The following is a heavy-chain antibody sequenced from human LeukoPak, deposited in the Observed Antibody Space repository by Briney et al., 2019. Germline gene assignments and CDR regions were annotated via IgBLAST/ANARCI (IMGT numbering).Heavy chain of an antibody. CDR2: INSDGSST. CDR3: AREDSSWYFGTYSPNAFDI. D-gene: IGHD6-13*01. CDR1: GFTFSSYW. J-gene: IGHJ3*02. Sequence: PGGSLRLSCAASGFTFSSYWMHWVRQAPGKGLVWVSRINSDGSSTSYADSVKGRFTISRDNAKNTLYLQMNSLRAEDTAVYYCAREDSSWYFGTYSPNAFDIWGQGTMVTVSS. V-gene: IGHV3-74*01.